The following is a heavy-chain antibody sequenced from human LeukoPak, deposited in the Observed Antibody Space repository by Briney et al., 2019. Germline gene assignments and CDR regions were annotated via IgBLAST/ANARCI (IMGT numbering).Heavy chain of an antibody. V-gene: IGHV3-72*01. CDR3: TTNAAVGTWEVFDY. J-gene: IGHJ4*02. CDR2: TRNKANSYTT. CDR1: GFTFSDHY. Sequence: GGSLRLSCAASGFTFSDHYMDWVRQAPGKGLEWVGRTRNKANSYTTEYAASVKGRFTISRDDSKNTVYLQMNSLKTEDTAVYYCTTNAAVGTWEVFDYWGQGTLVTVSS. D-gene: IGHD6-13*01.